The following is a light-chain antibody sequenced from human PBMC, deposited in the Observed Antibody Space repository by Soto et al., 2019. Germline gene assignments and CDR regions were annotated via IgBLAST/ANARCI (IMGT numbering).Light chain of an antibody. CDR1: SSNIGAGYD. CDR2: RSS. Sequence: QSVLTQSPSVSGAPGQRVTISCTGSSSNIGAGYDVHWYQQLPGTAPKLLIYRSSNRPSGVPDRFSASKSGTSASLAITGLQAEDEADYYCQSYDSSVSGDVVFGGGTKLTVL. V-gene: IGLV1-40*01. J-gene: IGLJ2*01. CDR3: QSYDSSVSGDVV.